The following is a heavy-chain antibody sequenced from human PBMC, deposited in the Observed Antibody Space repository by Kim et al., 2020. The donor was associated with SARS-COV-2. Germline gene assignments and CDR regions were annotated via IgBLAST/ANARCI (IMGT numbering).Heavy chain of an antibody. CDR3: AKAPYYYDSSGYLVDY. D-gene: IGHD3-22*01. J-gene: IGHJ4*02. CDR2: ISGSGGST. Sequence: GGSLRLSCAASGFTFSSYAMSWVRQAPGKGLEWVSAISGSGGSTYYADSVKGRFTISRDNSKNTLYLQMNSLRAEDTAVYYCAKAPYYYDSSGYLVDYWGQGTLVTVSS. CDR1: GFTFSSYA. V-gene: IGHV3-23*01.